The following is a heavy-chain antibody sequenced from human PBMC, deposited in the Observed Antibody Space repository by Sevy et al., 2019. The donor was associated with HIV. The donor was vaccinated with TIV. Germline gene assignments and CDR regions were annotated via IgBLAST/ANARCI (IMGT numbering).Heavy chain of an antibody. V-gene: IGHV3-23*01. D-gene: IGHD2-2*01. J-gene: IGHJ4*02. CDR2: ISGSGGST. CDR3: AKGGDIVVVPAAMALDY. Sequence: GGSLRLSCAASGFTFSSYAMSWVRQAPGKGLEWVSAISGSGGSTYYADSVKGRFTISRDNSKNTLYLQMNSLRAEDTAMYYCAKGGDIVVVPAAMALDYWGQGTLVTVSS. CDR1: GFTFSSYA.